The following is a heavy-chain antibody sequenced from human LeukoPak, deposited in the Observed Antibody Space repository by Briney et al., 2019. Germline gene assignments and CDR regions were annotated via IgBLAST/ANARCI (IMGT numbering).Heavy chain of an antibody. CDR1: GGSISGSSYL. D-gene: IGHD2-8*01. J-gene: IGHJ5*02. V-gene: IGHV4-39*01. CDR3: ARHRPRPYCTNGVCYPDL. Sequence: SETLSLTCTVSGGSISGSSYLWGWIRQPPGKGLEWIGSIYYSGGAYHNPSLKSRVSISVDTSRNHFSLKLSSVTAADTAVYYCARHRPRPYCTNGVCYPDLWGQGTLVTVSS. CDR2: IYYSGGA.